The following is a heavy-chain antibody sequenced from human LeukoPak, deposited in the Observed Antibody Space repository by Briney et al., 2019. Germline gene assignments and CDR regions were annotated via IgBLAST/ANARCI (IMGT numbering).Heavy chain of an antibody. V-gene: IGHV3-23*01. CDR1: GFTFDDYD. CDR3: AKDPSSIAAAGPGAFDI. D-gene: IGHD6-13*01. J-gene: IGHJ3*02. CDR2: ISGSGGST. Sequence: GGSLRLSCAASGFTFDDYDMSWVRQAPGKGLEWVSAISGSGGSTYYADSVKGRFTISRDNSKNTLYLQMNSLRAEDTAVYYCAKDPSSIAAAGPGAFDIWGQGTMVTVSS.